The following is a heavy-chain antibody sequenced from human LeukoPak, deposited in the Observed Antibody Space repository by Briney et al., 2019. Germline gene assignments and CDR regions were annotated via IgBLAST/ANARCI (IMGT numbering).Heavy chain of an antibody. Sequence: GGSLRLSCAASGFTFSSYAMSWVRQAPGKGLEWVSAISGSGGSTYYADSVKGRFTISRDNSKNTLYLQMNSLRAEDTAVYYCAKAAPLYDSSGYYYFDYWGQGTLVTVSS. D-gene: IGHD3-22*01. J-gene: IGHJ4*02. CDR3: AKAAPLYDSSGYYYFDY. CDR1: GFTFSSYA. CDR2: ISGSGGST. V-gene: IGHV3-23*01.